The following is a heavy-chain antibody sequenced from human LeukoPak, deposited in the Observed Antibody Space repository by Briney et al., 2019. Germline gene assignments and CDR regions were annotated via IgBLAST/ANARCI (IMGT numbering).Heavy chain of an antibody. J-gene: IGHJ6*03. CDR3: ARGGAGYCSSTSCYMYYYYMDV. CDR2: ISSSSSYI. V-gene: IGHV3-21*01. CDR1: GFTFSSYS. D-gene: IGHD2-2*02. Sequence: GGSLRLSCAASGFTFSSYSMNWVRQAPGKGLEWVSSISSSSSYIYYADSVKGRFTISRDNAKNSLYLQMNSLRAEDTAVYYCARGGAGYCSSTSCYMYYYYMDVWGKGTTVTISS.